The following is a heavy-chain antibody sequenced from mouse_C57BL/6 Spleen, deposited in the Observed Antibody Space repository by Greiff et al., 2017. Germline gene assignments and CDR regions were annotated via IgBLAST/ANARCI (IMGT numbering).Heavy chain of an antibody. CDR1: GFTFSDYG. Sequence: EVKLVESGGGLVKPGGSLKLSCAASGFTFSDYGMHWVRQAPEKGLEWVAYISSGSSTIYYADTVKGRFTISRDNAKNTLFLQMTRLRSEDTAMYYCARAVVAHFDGWGTGTTVTVSS. CDR3: ARAVVAHFDG. V-gene: IGHV5-17*01. D-gene: IGHD1-1*01. CDR2: ISSGSSTI. J-gene: IGHJ1*03.